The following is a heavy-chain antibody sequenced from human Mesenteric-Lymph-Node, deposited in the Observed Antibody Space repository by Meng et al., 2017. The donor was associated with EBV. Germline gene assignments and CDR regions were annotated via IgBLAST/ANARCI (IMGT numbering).Heavy chain of an antibody. CDR3: ARDRDSNHYSPPVYSYYFDH. CDR2: ISSGSTTI. V-gene: IGHV3-11*01. CDR1: GLTVSDYY. J-gene: IGHJ4*02. D-gene: IGHD3-22*01. Sequence: QVQLVESGGXXVKPGGSLXLSGAAAGLTVSDYYMSWIRQAPGQGLEWVSFISSGSTTIYYADSVKGRFTISRDNAKNSLYLQMNSLRAEDTAVYFCARDRDSNHYSPPVYSYYFDHWGQGTLVTVSS.